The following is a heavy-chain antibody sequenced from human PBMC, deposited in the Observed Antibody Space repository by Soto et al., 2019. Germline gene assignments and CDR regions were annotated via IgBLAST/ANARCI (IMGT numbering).Heavy chain of an antibody. V-gene: IGHV4-30-4*01. CDR2: VYSSGVT. CDR3: VRAYLMDVGDGLDV. J-gene: IGHJ6*02. CDR1: GGSISSGDYH. Sequence: QVHLQESGPGLVKPSQALSLTCSVSGGSISSGDYHWSWIRQPPGKGLEWIGYVYSSGVTYYTPSFKNRVSMSVHASKNQFSLKMDSVTVADTAVYYCVRAYLMDVGDGLDVWGRGTMVTVSS. D-gene: IGHD2-2*03.